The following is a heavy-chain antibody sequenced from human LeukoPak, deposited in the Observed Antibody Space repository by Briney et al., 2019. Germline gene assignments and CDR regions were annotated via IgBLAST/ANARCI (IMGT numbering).Heavy chain of an antibody. CDR3: ARDIGAAAGTSGWFDP. J-gene: IGHJ5*02. D-gene: IGHD6-13*01. V-gene: IGHV4-59*12. CDR2: IYYSGTT. Sequence: ASETLSLTCTVSGGSISSYYWSWIRQPPGKGLEWIGYIYYSGTTNYNPSLKSRVTISVDTSKNQFSLKLSSVTAADTAVYYCARDIGAAAGTSGWFDPWGQGTLVTVSS. CDR1: GGSISSYY.